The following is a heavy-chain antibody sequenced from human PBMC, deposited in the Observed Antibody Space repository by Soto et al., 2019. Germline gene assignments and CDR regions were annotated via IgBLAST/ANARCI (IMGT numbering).Heavy chain of an antibody. Sequence: ASVKVSCKASGYTFTSYDIKWVRQATGQGLEWMGWMNPNSGNTGYAHKFQGRVTVTRNTSISTAYMELSSLRSEDTAVYYCARAGSDYGMDVWGQGTTVTVSS. CDR1: GYTFTSYD. J-gene: IGHJ6*02. CDR3: ARAGSDYGMDV. D-gene: IGHD3-10*01. CDR2: MNPNSGNT. V-gene: IGHV1-8*01.